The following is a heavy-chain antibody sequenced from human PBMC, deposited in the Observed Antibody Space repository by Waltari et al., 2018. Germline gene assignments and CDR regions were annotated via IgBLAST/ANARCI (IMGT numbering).Heavy chain of an antibody. CDR2: IYYSGST. V-gene: IGHV4-30-4*08. D-gene: IGHD3-3*01. CDR1: GGSISSGDYY. Sequence: QVQLQESGPGLVKPSQTLSLTCTVSGGSISSGDYYWSWIRPPPGKGLEWIGYIYYSGSTYYNPSLKSRVTISVDTSKNQFSLKLSSVTAADTAVYYCARGAEGINDFWSGYYLYYYYYMDVWGKGTTVTVSS. CDR3: ARGAEGINDFWSGYYLYYYYYMDV. J-gene: IGHJ6*03.